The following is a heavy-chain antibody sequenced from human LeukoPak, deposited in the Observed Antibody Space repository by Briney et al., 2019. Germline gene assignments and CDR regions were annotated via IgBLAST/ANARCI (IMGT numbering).Heavy chain of an antibody. D-gene: IGHD6-13*01. CDR3: ARGVAAASAFDI. Sequence: PSETLSLTCTVSGGSIGSYYWSWIRQPPGKGLEWIGYIYYSGSTNYNPSLKSRVTISVDTSKNQFSLKLSSVTAADTAVYYCARGVAAASAFDIWGQGTMVTVSS. CDR2: IYYSGST. CDR1: GGSIGSYY. J-gene: IGHJ3*02. V-gene: IGHV4-59*01.